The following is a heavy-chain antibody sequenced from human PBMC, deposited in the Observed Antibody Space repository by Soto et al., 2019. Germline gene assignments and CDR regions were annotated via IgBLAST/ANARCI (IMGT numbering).Heavy chain of an antibody. J-gene: IGHJ3*02. CDR2: INPATGAA. CDR3: ARGGGVGVAGSAAFDM. D-gene: IGHD3-3*01. Sequence: QLHLVQSGAVVKKPGASVTVSCSASGYPVTAYYMHWVRQAPGRGLEWMGGINPATGAAKYTQAFQGRVTTTRDTSTGTVFMELSGLTSEDTAGFYGARGGGVGVAGSAAFDMWGQGTLVTVSS. CDR1: GYPVTAYY. V-gene: IGHV1-2*02.